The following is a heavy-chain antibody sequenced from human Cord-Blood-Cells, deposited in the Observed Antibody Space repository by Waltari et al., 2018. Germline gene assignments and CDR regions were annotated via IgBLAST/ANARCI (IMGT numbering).Heavy chain of an antibody. CDR3: ASPPGRIAARPGYFQH. CDR1: GGSISSSNW. D-gene: IGHD6-6*01. CDR2: IYHSGST. J-gene: IGHJ1*01. Sequence: QVQLQESGPGLVKPSGTLSLTCAVSGGSISSSNWWSWVRQPPGKGLEWIGEIYHSGSTTYNPSLKSRFTISVDKSKNQFSLKLSSVTAADTAVYYCASPPGRIAARPGYFQHWGQGTLVTVSS. V-gene: IGHV4-4*02.